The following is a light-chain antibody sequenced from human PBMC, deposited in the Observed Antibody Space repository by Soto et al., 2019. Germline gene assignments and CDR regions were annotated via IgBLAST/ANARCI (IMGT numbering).Light chain of an antibody. V-gene: IGKV3-20*01. J-gene: IGKJ3*01. CDR2: GAS. Sequence: EIVLTQSPGTLSLSPGERATLSCRASQTFSSAYLAWYQQKPGQAPRLLIYGASSRATGIPDRFSGSGSGTEFTLTVSRVAPEDFAVYYCQQYGSSPGFTFGPGTKVEIK. CDR1: QTFSSAY. CDR3: QQYGSSPGFT.